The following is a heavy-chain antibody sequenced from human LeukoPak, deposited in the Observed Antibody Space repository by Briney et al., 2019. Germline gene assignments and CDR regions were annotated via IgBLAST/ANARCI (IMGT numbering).Heavy chain of an antibody. V-gene: IGHV4-59*05. D-gene: IGHD6-13*01. CDR2: IYCSGST. Sequence: SETLSLTCTVSGGSISSYYWSWIRQPPGKGLEWIGSIYCSGSTYYNPSLKSRVTISVDTSKNQFSLKLSSVTAADTAVYYCARLDPGIAAAGGFDYWGQGTLVTVSS. CDR3: ARLDPGIAAAGGFDY. CDR1: GGSISSYY. J-gene: IGHJ4*02.